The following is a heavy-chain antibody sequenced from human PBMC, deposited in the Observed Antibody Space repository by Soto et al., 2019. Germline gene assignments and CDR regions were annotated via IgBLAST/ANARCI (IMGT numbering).Heavy chain of an antibody. CDR1: GCSIRSGDYY. CDR3: ARDSNYYDSSGYSDGPFDY. CDR2: IYYSGST. Sequence: PSESLSVTCPVSGCSIRSGDYYWSWIRQPPGKGLEWIGYIYYSGSTYYNPSLKSRVTISVDTSKNQFSLKLSSVTAADTAVYYCARDSNYYDSSGYSDGPFDYWGQGSLVTVSS. V-gene: IGHV4-30-4*02. D-gene: IGHD3-22*01. J-gene: IGHJ4*02.